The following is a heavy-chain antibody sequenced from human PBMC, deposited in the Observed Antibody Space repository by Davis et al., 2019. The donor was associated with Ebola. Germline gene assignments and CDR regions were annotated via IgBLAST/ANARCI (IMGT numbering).Heavy chain of an antibody. V-gene: IGHV3-73*01. CDR2: IRSKANSYAT. J-gene: IGHJ4*02. CDR1: GFTFSGSA. D-gene: IGHD4-17*01. CDR3: ARVRSYYGDSDY. Sequence: GESLKISCAASGFTFSGSAMHWVRQASGKGLEWVGRIRSKANSYATAYAASVKGRFTISRDNAKNSLYLQMNSLRDEDTAVYYCARVRSYYGDSDYWGQGTLVTVSS.